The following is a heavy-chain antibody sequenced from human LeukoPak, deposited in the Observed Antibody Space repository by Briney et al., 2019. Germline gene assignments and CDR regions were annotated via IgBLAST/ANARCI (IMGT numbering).Heavy chain of an antibody. CDR2: ISASGGT. D-gene: IGHD5-24*01. CDR3: AKDYSAYNYLADFDY. CDR1: GFTFSSYD. Sequence: GGSLRLSCAASGFTFSSYDMSWVRQAPEKGLEWVSAISASGGTYYADSVKGRFTISRDNSNNTLYLQMDSMRAEDTAVYYCAKDYSAYNYLADFDYWGQGTLVTVSS. J-gene: IGHJ4*02. V-gene: IGHV3-23*01.